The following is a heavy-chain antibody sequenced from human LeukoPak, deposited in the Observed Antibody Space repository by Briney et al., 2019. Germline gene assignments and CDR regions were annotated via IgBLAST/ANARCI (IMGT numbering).Heavy chain of an antibody. Sequence: SETLSLTCTVSGVSISSYHWSWIRQPPVKGLEWIGYIYYSGSTNYNPSLKSRVTISVDTSKNQFSLKLSSVTAADTAVYYCARDSDSGDLFDYWGQGTLVIVSS. CDR1: GVSISSYH. V-gene: IGHV4-59*01. D-gene: IGHD5-12*01. J-gene: IGHJ4*02. CDR3: ARDSDSGDLFDY. CDR2: IYYSGST.